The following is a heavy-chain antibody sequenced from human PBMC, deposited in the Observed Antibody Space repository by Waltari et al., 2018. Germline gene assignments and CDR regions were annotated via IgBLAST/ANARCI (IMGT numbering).Heavy chain of an antibody. J-gene: IGHJ3*02. CDR1: GYSISSGYY. CDR2: IYHSGST. D-gene: IGHD3-22*01. CDR3: ARDPADSSGYYYYAFDI. Sequence: QVQLQESGPGLVKPSETLSLTCAVSGYSISSGYYWGWIRPPPGKGLEWIGSIYHSGSTYYNPSLKSRVTISVDTSKNQFSLKLSSVTAADTAVYYCARDPADSSGYYYYAFDIWGQGTMVTVSS. V-gene: IGHV4-38-2*02.